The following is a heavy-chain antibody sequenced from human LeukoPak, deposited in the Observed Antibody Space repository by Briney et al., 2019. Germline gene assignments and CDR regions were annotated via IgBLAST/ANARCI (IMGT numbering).Heavy chain of an antibody. D-gene: IGHD1-1*01. CDR2: IGTASDT. CDR3: ARGPPRGKYYYMDV. CDR1: GFTFSSFD. J-gene: IGHJ6*03. Sequence: GGSLRLSCAASGFTFSSFDMHWVRQPTGHGLEWVSTIGTASDTYYPGSVEGRFTLSRDNAKNSLYLQMNSLTAGDTAVYYCARGPPRGKYYYMDVWGKGTTVTVSS. V-gene: IGHV3-13*01.